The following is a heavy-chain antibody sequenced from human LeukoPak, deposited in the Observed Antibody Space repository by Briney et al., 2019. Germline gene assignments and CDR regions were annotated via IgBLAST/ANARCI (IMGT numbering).Heavy chain of an antibody. Sequence: GSSVKVSCKASGGTFSSYAISWVRQAPGQGLEWMGRIIPILGIANYAQKFQGRVTITADKSTSTAYMELSSLRSEDTAVYYCASFTMVRGVIIKDFDYWGQGTLVTVSS. CDR2: IIPILGIA. V-gene: IGHV1-69*04. D-gene: IGHD3-10*01. J-gene: IGHJ4*02. CDR1: GGTFSSYA. CDR3: ASFTMVRGVIIKDFDY.